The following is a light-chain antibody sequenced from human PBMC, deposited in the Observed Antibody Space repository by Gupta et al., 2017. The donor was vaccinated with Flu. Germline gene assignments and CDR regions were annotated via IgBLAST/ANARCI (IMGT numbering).Light chain of an antibody. V-gene: IGLV3-1*01. Sequence: SYELTQPPSVSVPPGQTASITCSGDKLGDKYVCWYQQTPGQSPVLVIYQDTKRPSGIPERFSGSNSGNTATLTISGTQAMDEADYYCQAWDSNTLYVFGTGTKVTVL. CDR3: QAWDSNTLYV. CDR1: KLGDKY. J-gene: IGLJ1*01. CDR2: QDT.